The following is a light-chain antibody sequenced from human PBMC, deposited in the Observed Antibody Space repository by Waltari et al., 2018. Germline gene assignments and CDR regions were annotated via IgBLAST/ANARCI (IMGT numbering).Light chain of an antibody. CDR1: QSVGRS. V-gene: IGKV3-20*01. Sequence: EIVLTQSPGTLSLSPGERATLSCRASQSVGRSLAWYQQKPGQAPRLLIYGASSRATGVPDRFSGSGSGTDFSLTISGLEPEDFAVYYCQMYVRLPVTFGQGTKVEIK. J-gene: IGKJ1*01. CDR3: QMYVRLPVT. CDR2: GAS.